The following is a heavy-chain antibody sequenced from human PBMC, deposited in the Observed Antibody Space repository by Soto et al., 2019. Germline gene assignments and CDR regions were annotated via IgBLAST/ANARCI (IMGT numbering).Heavy chain of an antibody. CDR3: ARAATSAAFDI. J-gene: IGHJ3*02. Sequence: VKVSCKDSGGTFSSYAISCVLQAPGQGLEWMGGIIPIFGTANYAQKFQGRVTITADESTSTAYMELSSLSSEDTAVYYCARAATSAAFDIWGQGTMVTVSS. V-gene: IGHV1-69*13. D-gene: IGHD6-25*01. CDR1: GGTFSSYA. CDR2: IIPIFGTA.